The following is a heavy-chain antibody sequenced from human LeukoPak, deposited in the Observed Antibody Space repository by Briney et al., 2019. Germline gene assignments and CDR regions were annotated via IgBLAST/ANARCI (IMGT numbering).Heavy chain of an antibody. V-gene: IGHV4-39*01. CDR1: GGSISSSSYY. CDR3: ARLCSGGSCYPNS. CDR2: IYYSGST. D-gene: IGHD2-15*01. J-gene: IGHJ4*02. Sequence: PSETLSLTCTVSGGSISSSSYYWGWIRQPPGKGLEWIGSIYYSGSTYYNPSLKSRVTISVDTSKNQFSLKLSSVTAADTAVYYCARLCSGGSCYPNSWGQGTLVTVSS.